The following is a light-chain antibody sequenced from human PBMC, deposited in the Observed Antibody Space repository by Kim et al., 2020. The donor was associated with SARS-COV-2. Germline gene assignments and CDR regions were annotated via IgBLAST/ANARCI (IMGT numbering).Light chain of an antibody. V-gene: IGKV3-15*01. Sequence: SLGERATLSCRASQSVGNNLAWFQQKPGQAPRLLIHGASTRATDISARFSGSGSGTEFTLTISSLQSEDLAVYYCPQYNDWPPFSFGGGTKVDIK. CDR2: GAS. CDR3: PQYNDWPPFS. J-gene: IGKJ4*01. CDR1: QSVGNN.